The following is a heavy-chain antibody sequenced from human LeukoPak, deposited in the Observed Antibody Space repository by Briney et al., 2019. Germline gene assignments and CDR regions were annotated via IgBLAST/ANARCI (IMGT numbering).Heavy chain of an antibody. CDR1: GGSINSDYY. D-gene: IGHD3-22*01. V-gene: IGHV3-11*06. J-gene: IGHJ4*02. Sequence: LSLTCTVSGGSINSDYYMSWIRQAPGKGLEWVSSISSSSSYIYYTDSVKGRFTISRDNAKNSLYLQMNSLRAEDTAVYYCARDHYYDSSKGWVDYWGQGTLVTVSS. CDR2: ISSSSSYI. CDR3: ARDHYYDSSKGWVDY.